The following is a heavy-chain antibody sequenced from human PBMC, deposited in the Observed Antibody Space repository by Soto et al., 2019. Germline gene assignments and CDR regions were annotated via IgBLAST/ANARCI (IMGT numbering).Heavy chain of an antibody. V-gene: IGHV3-23*01. CDR3: ARDAVYNDGLWLPDY. J-gene: IGHJ4*02. CDR1: GFTLSRNA. Sequence: EVQLLESGGGLVQPGGSLRLSCAASGFTLSRNAMMWVRQAPGKGLEWGSGIIGTGTPYHADSVKGRFTISKDNSKNNLYLQMNSLRAEDTAVYYCARDAVYNDGLWLPDYWGPGTLVTVSS. CDR2: IIGTGTP. D-gene: IGHD1-1*01.